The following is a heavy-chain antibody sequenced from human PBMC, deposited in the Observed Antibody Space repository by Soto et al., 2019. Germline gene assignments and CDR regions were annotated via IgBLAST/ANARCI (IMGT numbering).Heavy chain of an antibody. D-gene: IGHD4-4*01. CDR1: GGSISSSSYY. CDR3: AREGPPVNLFDY. V-gene: IGHV4-39*07. Sequence: SETLSLTCTVSGGSISSSSYYWGWIRQPPGKGLEWIGSIYYSGSTYYNPSLKSRVTISVDTSKNQFSLKLSSVTAADTAVYYCAREGPPVNLFDYWGQGTLVTVSS. J-gene: IGHJ4*02. CDR2: IYYSGST.